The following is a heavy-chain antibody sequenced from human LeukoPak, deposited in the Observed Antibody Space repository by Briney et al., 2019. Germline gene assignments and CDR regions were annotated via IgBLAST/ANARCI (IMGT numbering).Heavy chain of an antibody. D-gene: IGHD6-13*01. Sequence: ASVKVSCKASGYTFTSYGISWVRQAPGQGLEWMGWISAYNGNTNYAQKLQGRVTMTTDTSTSTAYMELRSLRSDDTAVYYCARDSGAAARPSLPDYWGQGTLVTVSS. J-gene: IGHJ4*02. V-gene: IGHV1-18*01. CDR1: GYTFTSYG. CDR3: ARDSGAAARPSLPDY. CDR2: ISAYNGNT.